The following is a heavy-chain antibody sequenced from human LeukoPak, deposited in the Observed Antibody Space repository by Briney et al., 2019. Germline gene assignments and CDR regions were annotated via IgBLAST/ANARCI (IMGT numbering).Heavy chain of an antibody. D-gene: IGHD4-17*01. J-gene: IGHJ4*02. V-gene: IGHV3-23*01. CDR3: AKGGRRHYGDYVAF. CDR2: ISASGDNT. CDR1: GFTVNSYA. Sequence: GGSLRLSCDASGFTVNSYAMNWVRQAPGKGLEWVSVISASGDNTYYADSVRGRFTISRDDSKNTVYLQMNSLRADDTAVYHCAKGGRRHYGDYVAFWGQGTLVTVSS.